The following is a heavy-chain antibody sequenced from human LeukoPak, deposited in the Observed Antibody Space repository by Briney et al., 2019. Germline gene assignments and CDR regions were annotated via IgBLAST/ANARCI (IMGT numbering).Heavy chain of an antibody. V-gene: IGHV4-39*07. CDR2: VYSSGSV. Sequence: SETLSLTCAVSGGSIAIRNYYWAWIRQSPGRGLEWLGSVYSSGSVYYNPSLKSRVTISVDTSKNQFSLKLSSVTAADTAVYYCARVGSSSLGYYYYYMDVWGKGTTVTVSS. D-gene: IGHD6-6*01. CDR3: ARVGSSSLGYYYYYMDV. CDR1: GGSIAIRNYY. J-gene: IGHJ6*03.